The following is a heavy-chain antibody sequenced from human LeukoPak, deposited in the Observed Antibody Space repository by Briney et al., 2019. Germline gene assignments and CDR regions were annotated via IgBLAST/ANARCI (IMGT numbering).Heavy chain of an antibody. CDR1: GGSFSGYY. CDR2: INHSGST. V-gene: IGHV4-34*01. D-gene: IGHD3-10*01. Sequence: PSETLSLTCAVYGGSFSGYYWSWIRQPPGKGLEWIGEINHSGSTNYNPSLKSRVTISVDTSKNQFSLKLSSVTAADTAVYYCARRVRGVITPLDYWGQGTLVTVSS. J-gene: IGHJ4*02. CDR3: ARRVRGVITPLDY.